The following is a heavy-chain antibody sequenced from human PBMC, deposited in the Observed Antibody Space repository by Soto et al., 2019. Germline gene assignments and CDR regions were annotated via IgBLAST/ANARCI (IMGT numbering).Heavy chain of an antibody. CDR1: GFTFSSYA. CDR3: AKVLMGILRGNFVY. Sequence: GGSLRLSCAASGFTFSSYAMSWVRQAPGKGLEWVSGITGSGGNTYYADSVKGRFTISRDNSENTLYLQMNSLRVEDTAEYYCAKVLMGILRGNFVYWGQGTQVTVSS. D-gene: IGHD3-10*01. V-gene: IGHV3-23*01. CDR2: ITGSGGNT. J-gene: IGHJ4*02.